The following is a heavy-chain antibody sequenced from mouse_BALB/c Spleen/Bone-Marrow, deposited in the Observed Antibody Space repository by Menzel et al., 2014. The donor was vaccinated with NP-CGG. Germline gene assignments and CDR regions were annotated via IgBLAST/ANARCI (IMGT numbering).Heavy chain of an antibody. V-gene: IGHV5-17*02. CDR2: ISSGSSTV. Sequence: EVNLVESGGGLVQPGGSRKLSCAASGFTFSSFGMHWVRQAPGKGLEWVAYISSGSSTVYYADKVMGRFTISRDNPKNTLFLQMTSLRSEDTAMYYCARSGSSSGYFDYWGQGTTLTVSS. D-gene: IGHD1-1*01. CDR3: ARSGSSSGYFDY. CDR1: GFTFSSFG. J-gene: IGHJ2*01.